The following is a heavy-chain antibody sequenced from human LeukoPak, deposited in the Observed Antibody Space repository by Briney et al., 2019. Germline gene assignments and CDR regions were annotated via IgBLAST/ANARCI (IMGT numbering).Heavy chain of an antibody. Sequence: ASVKVSCKASGFTLTDYIHWVRQDPRQGLQWMGWIKPNSGDTDYAQKFQGRVTMTRDTSLSPVYMELSSLRSDETAVYYCARADSVPAGDYHYWYMDVWGKGTTVTVSS. J-gene: IGHJ6*03. CDR3: ARADSVPAGDYHYWYMDV. CDR1: GFTLTDY. D-gene: IGHD2-2*01. CDR2: IKPNSGDT. V-gene: IGHV1-2*02.